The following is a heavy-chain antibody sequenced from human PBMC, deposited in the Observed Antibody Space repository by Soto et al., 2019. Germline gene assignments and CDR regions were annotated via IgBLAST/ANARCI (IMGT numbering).Heavy chain of an antibody. Sequence: KQSQTLSLTCAISGDSVSSNSAAWNWIRQSPSRGLEWLGRTYYRSKWYNDYAVSVKSRITINPDTSKNQFSLQLNSVTPEDTAVYYCARARGEEQWLVRAFYNWFDPWGQGTLVTVSS. CDR1: GDSVSSNSAA. J-gene: IGHJ5*02. V-gene: IGHV6-1*01. D-gene: IGHD6-19*01. CDR3: ARARGEEQWLVRAFYNWFDP. CDR2: TYYRSKWYN.